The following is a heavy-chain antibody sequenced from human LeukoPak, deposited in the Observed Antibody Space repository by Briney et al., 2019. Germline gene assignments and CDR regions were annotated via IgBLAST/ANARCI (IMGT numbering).Heavy chain of an antibody. Sequence: ASVKVSCKASGYTFTGYYMHWVRQAPGQGLEWMGGFDPEDGETIYAQKFQGRVTMTRDTSTSTVYMELSSLRSEDTAVYYCARLIPSGSSAAFDIWGQGTMVTVSS. CDR3: ARLIPSGSSAAFDI. D-gene: IGHD3-10*01. CDR1: GYTFTGYY. J-gene: IGHJ3*02. CDR2: FDPEDGET. V-gene: IGHV1-46*01.